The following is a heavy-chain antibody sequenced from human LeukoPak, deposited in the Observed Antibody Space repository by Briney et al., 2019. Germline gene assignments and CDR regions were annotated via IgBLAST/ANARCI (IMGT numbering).Heavy chain of an antibody. CDR1: GFTFSSYW. J-gene: IGHJ4*02. D-gene: IGHD4-23*01. V-gene: IGHV3-74*01. Sequence: PGGSLRLSCAASGFTFSSYWMHWVRQAPGKGLVWVSRINSDGSSTSYADSVKGRFTISRDNAKNTLYLQMNSLRAEDTAVYYCARTFSYGGGFDYWGQGTLVTVSS. CDR3: ARTFSYGGGFDY. CDR2: INSDGSST.